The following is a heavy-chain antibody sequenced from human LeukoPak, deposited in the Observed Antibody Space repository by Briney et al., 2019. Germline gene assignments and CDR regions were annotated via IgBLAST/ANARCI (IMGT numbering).Heavy chain of an antibody. CDR3: ARSGQGLAAAGVGY. V-gene: IGHV3-7*01. D-gene: IGHD6-13*01. J-gene: IGHJ4*02. CDR1: GVTFTSFL. CDR2: IKQDGGAK. Sequence: VGTLRLSRAASGVTFTSFLMRCVREAPGKGLEWVANIKQDGGAKYYVDSVKVRFTISRDNAKNSLYLQWDSPRAEDTAVYYCARSGQGLAAAGVGYLCQGTLVTVAS.